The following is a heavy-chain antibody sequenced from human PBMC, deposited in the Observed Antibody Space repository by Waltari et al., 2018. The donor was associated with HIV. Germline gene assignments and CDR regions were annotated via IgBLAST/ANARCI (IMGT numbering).Heavy chain of an antibody. V-gene: IGHV1-18*01. CDR3: ARLTHYYDTSGPDYYYYGMDV. Sequence: VQLVQSGAEVKKPGASVKVSCKASGNTFTRYGISWVRQAPGQGLEWMGWISAYNGNTNYAQKLQGRVSMTTETSTSTAYMELRSLRSDDTAVYYCARLTHYYDTSGPDYYYYGMDVWGQGTTVTVSS. CDR2: ISAYNGNT. J-gene: IGHJ6*02. D-gene: IGHD3-22*01. CDR1: GNTFTRYG.